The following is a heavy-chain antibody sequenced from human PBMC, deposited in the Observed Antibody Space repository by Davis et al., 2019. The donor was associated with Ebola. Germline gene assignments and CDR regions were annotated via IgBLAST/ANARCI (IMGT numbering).Heavy chain of an antibody. CDR2: INPNSGGT. CDR1: GYY. Sequence: AASVKVSCKGSGYYLHWVRQAPGQGLEWMGRINPNSGGTNYAQKFQGRVTMTRDTSVSTAYMELSSLRSDDTAVYYCARETGYYGSDYFDYWGQGTLVTVSS. J-gene: IGHJ4*02. V-gene: IGHV1-2*06. D-gene: IGHD1-26*01. CDR3: ARETGYYGSDYFDY.